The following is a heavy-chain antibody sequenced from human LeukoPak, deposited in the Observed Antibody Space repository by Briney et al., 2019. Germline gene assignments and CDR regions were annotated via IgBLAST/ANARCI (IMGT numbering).Heavy chain of an antibody. CDR1: GGTFSSYA. Sequence: GASVKVSCKASGGTFSSYAISWVRQAPGQGLEWMGRIIPILGIANYAQKFQGRVTITADKSTSTAYMELSSLRSEDTAVYYCATTVTQEYYYRYGLDVWGQGTTVTVSS. D-gene: IGHD4-17*01. CDR2: IIPILGIA. V-gene: IGHV1-69*04. J-gene: IGHJ6*02. CDR3: ATTVTQEYYYRYGLDV.